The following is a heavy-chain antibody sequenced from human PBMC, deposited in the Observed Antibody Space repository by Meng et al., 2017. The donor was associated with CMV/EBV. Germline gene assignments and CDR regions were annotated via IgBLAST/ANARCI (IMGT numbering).Heavy chain of an antibody. CDR3: ARGGFRNYYDSSGYTKDAFDI. D-gene: IGHD3-22*01. Sequence: ASVKVSCKASGYTFTSYGISWVRQAPGQGLEWMGWISAYNGNTNYAQKFQGRVTITTDESTSTAYMELSSLRSEDTAVYYCARGGFRNYYDSSGYTKDAFDIWGQGTMVTVSS. J-gene: IGHJ3*02. V-gene: IGHV1-18*01. CDR2: ISAYNGNT. CDR1: GYTFTSYG.